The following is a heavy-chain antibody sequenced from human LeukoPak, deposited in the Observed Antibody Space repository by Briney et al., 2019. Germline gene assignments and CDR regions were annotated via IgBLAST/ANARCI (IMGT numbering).Heavy chain of an antibody. CDR1: GYSFNTYG. V-gene: IGHV1-18*01. Sequence: GASVKVSCKTSGYSFNTYGVTWVRQAPGQGPEWMGWITAYNGNTNYAQKLQGRVTMTTDTSTNTAYMELRSLRSDDTAMYYCARNRSPYYGGYTYSDASDIWGQGTMVTVSS. J-gene: IGHJ3*02. D-gene: IGHD4-17*01. CDR2: ITAYNGNT. CDR3: ARNRSPYYGGYTYSDASDI.